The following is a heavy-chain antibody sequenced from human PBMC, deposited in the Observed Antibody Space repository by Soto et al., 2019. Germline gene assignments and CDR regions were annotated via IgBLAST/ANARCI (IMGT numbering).Heavy chain of an antibody. D-gene: IGHD4-17*01. CDR1: GYSFTSYW. J-gene: IGHJ6*02. CDR3: AIDTVTTFGYYYYGMDV. Sequence: GESLQVSCQGSGYSFTSYWISWVRQMPGKGLEWMGRVDPSDSYTNYSPSFQGHVTFSADKSISTAYLQWSSLKASDTAMYYCAIDTVTTFGYYYYGMDVWGQGTTVTVSS. CDR2: VDPSDSYT. V-gene: IGHV5-10-1*01.